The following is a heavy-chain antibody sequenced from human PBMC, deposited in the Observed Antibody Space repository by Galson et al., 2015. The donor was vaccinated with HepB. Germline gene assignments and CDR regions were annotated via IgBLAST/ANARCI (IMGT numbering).Heavy chain of an antibody. CDR1: GGSVTRTTYY. CDR2: MYYSRST. V-gene: IGHV4-39*01. CDR3: VRHQLGHGYGSDD. D-gene: IGHD3-10*01. Sequence: ETLSLTCSVSGGSVTRTTYYCGWIRQPPGKGLEWIGSMYYSRSTYYNPSLKSRVSISIDTSKNQFSLKVRSMTAADTAVYYCVRHQLGHGYGSDDWGQGTLVTVSS. J-gene: IGHJ4*02.